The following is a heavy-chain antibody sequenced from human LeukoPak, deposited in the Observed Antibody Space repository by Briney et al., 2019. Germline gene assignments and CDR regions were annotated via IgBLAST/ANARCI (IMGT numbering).Heavy chain of an antibody. CDR3: AKVEWLVVNGMDV. CDR2: ISDSGAYT. D-gene: IGHD6-19*01. V-gene: IGHV3-23*01. Sequence: GGSLRLSCTASGFSFSNCAMSWVRQAPGKGLEWVSLISDSGAYTYYGDSVRGRFTISRDNSKNTLYLQMNSLRAEDTAVYYCAKVEWLVVNGMDVWGQGTTVTVSS. J-gene: IGHJ6*02. CDR1: GFSFSNCA.